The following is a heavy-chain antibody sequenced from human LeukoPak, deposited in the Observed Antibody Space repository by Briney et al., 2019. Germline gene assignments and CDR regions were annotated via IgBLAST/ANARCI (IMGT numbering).Heavy chain of an antibody. CDR2: IRSKTNNYAT. CDR3: TRLEAGADLDF. CDR1: GFTFSGPP. V-gene: IGHV3-73*01. Sequence: GGSLKLSCAASGFTFSGPPMHWVRQASGKGLEWVGRIRSKTNNYATAYAASVRGRFTISRDDSKNTAYLQMNSLKTEDTAVYFCTRLEAGADLDFWGQGTLVTVSS. J-gene: IGHJ4*02. D-gene: IGHD4-17*01.